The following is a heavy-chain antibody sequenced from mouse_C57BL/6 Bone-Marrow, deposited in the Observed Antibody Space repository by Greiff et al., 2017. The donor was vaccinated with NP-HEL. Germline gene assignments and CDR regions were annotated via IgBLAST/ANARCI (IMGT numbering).Heavy chain of an antibody. CDR3: ARSTVVADFDD. V-gene: IGHV1-61*01. Sequence: QVQLQQPGAELVRPGSSVKLSCKASGYTFTSYWMDWVKQRPGQGLEWIGNIYPSDSETHYNQKFKDKATLTVDKSSSTAYMQLSSLTSEDSAVYYCARSTVVADFDDWGQGTTLTVSS. CDR2: IYPSDSET. D-gene: IGHD1-1*01. J-gene: IGHJ2*01. CDR1: GYTFTSYW.